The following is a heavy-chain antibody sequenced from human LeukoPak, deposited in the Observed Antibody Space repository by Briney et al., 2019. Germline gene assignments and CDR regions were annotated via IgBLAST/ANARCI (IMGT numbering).Heavy chain of an antibody. Sequence: GGSLRLSXEVSGFTFTDYWMCWVRQAPGKGLQWVANINPDGSVKNYVDSVKGRFTIFRDNAKNSVFLQVNSLRAEDTAVFYCSRDRAHSTFDYWGRGTLLTVS. CDR1: GFTFTDYW. V-gene: IGHV3-7*01. CDR2: INPDGSVK. CDR3: SRDRAHSTFDY. J-gene: IGHJ4*02.